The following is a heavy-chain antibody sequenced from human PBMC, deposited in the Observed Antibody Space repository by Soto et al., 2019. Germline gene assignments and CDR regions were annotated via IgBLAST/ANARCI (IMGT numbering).Heavy chain of an antibody. CDR3: ARVRIAASHDAFDI. V-gene: IGHV1-18*01. D-gene: IGHD6-6*01. CDR2: ISAYNGNT. J-gene: IGHJ3*02. Sequence: ASVKVSCKASGYTFTSYGISWVRQAPGQGLEWMGWISAYNGNTNYAQKLQGRVTMTTDTSTSTAYMELRSLRSDDTAVYYCARVRIAASHDAFDIWGQGTMVTVSS. CDR1: GYTFTSYG.